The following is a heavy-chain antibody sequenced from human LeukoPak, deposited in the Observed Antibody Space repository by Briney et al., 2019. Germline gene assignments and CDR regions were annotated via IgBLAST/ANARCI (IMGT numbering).Heavy chain of an antibody. J-gene: IGHJ4*02. CDR2: INHSGRT. Sequence: SETLSLTCAVYGGSFSGYYWSWIRQPPGKGLEWIGEINHSGRTNYNPSLKSRVTISVDTSKNQFSLKLSSVTAADTAVYYCARAGGYTRSYYFDYWGQGTLVTVSS. V-gene: IGHV4-34*01. CDR1: GGSFSGYY. CDR3: ARAGGYTRSYYFDY. D-gene: IGHD5-12*01.